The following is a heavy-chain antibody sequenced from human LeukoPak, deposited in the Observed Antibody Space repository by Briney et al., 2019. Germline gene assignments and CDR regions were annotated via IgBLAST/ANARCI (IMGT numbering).Heavy chain of an antibody. D-gene: IGHD1-26*01. CDR2: VSSSSSYI. CDR1: RFTFSRYS. CDR3: ARENYPGSKDAFDI. J-gene: IGHJ3*02. V-gene: IGHV3-21*01. Sequence: GRSLRPSFAASRFTFSRYSMNWVRQAPGTGLGWVSSVSSSSSYIHYADSVKGRFTVSRDNAMNSLYLQMNSLRAEDTAVYYCARENYPGSKDAFDIWGQGTLVTVFS.